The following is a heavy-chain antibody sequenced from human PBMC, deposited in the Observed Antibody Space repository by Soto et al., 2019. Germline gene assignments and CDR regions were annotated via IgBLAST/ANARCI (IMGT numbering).Heavy chain of an antibody. CDR1: GFTFSNYG. CDR3: AKDRDDFFAGSAHFGY. CDR2: ICYDGGSK. Sequence: PGGSLRLSCAASGFTFSNYGMHWVRQAPGKGLEWVAVICYDGGSKYFADSVKGRFTISRDNSKNTLYLQMNSLRAEDTAVYYCAKDRDDFFAGSAHFGYSGRGTQATASS. V-gene: IGHV3-33*06. J-gene: IGHJ4*02. D-gene: IGHD3-3*01.